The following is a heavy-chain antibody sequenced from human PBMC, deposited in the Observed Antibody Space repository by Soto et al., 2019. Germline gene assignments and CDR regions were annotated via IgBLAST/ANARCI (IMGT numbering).Heavy chain of an antibody. Sequence: ASVKVSCKTSGYTFTTYAMHWVRQAPGQRLEWMGWINAGGGDTKYSQRFQGRVTISRDTSASTVYMELSSLTPEDTAVYYCARRRVVRGVTTSVPHDFWGQGSLVTVCS. J-gene: IGHJ4*02. D-gene: IGHD3-10*01. CDR2: INAGGGDT. CDR3: ARRRVVRGVTTSVPHDF. CDR1: GYTFTTYA. V-gene: IGHV1-3*01.